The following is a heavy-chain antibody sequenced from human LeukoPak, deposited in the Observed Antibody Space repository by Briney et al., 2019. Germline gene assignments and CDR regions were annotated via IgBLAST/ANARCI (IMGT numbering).Heavy chain of an antibody. CDR1: ESTFSSYA. J-gene: IGHJ4*02. V-gene: IGHV3-23*01. Sequence: GGSLRLSCAASESTFSSYAMNCVRQAPGRGLEWVSAISGSGGSTYYADSVKGRFTISRDNSKNTLYLQMNSLRAEDTALYYCAKSYSGSYDNYFDYWGQGTLVIVSS. D-gene: IGHD1-26*01. CDR3: AKSYSGSYDNYFDY. CDR2: ISGSGGST.